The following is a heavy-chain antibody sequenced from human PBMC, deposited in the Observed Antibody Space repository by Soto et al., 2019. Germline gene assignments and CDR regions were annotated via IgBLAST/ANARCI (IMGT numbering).Heavy chain of an antibody. CDR2: ISDTGSSH. D-gene: IGHD2-2*01. CDR3: AKDRGGDCPDNSCYFGADY. V-gene: IGHV3-30*18. J-gene: IGHJ4*02. CDR1: GFTFSSYG. Sequence: GGTLRLSCVGSGFTFSSYGMHWVRQAPGKGLECVAVISDTGSSHYYAASVEGRFTISRENSKNTLSLHMDRLRVEDTAVYYCAKDRGGDCPDNSCYFGADYWGQGTPVTVSS.